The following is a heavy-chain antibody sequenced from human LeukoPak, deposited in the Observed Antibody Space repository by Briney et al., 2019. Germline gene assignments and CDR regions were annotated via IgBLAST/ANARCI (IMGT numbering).Heavy chain of an antibody. CDR1: GFAVSSNY. D-gene: IGHD3-3*01. V-gene: IGHV3-66*01. J-gene: IGHJ6*02. Sequence: GGSLRLSCAASGFAVSSNYMSWVRQAPGKGLEWVSVIYSGGSTYYADSVKGRFTISRDNSKNTLYLQMNSLRAEDTAVYYCARDFHYDFWSGRYGMDVWGQGTTVTVSS. CDR3: ARDFHYDFWSGRYGMDV. CDR2: IYSGGST.